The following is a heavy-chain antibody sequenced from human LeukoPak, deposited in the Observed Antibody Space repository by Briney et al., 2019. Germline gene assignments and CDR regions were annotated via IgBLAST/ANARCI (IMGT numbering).Heavy chain of an antibody. Sequence: GGSLRLSCAASGFTFSSHSMNWVRQAPGKGLEWVSSTSSSSSYIYYADSVKGRFTISRHNAKNSLYLQTNSLRAEDTAVYYCARDWGNWDFDYWGQGTLVIVSS. CDR1: GFTFSSHS. D-gene: IGHD1-1*01. CDR3: ARDWGNWDFDY. V-gene: IGHV3-21*01. CDR2: TSSSSSYI. J-gene: IGHJ4*02.